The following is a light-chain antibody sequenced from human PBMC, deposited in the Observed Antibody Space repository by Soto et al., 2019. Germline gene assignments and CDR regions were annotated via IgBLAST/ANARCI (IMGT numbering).Light chain of an antibody. J-gene: IGLJ2*01. CDR1: SSDVGGYNY. V-gene: IGLV2-11*01. CDR3: CSYAGSYTFVV. CDR2: AVT. Sequence: QSALTQPRSVSGSPGQSLTISCTGTSSDVGGYNYVSWYQQHPGKAPKLMIYAVTKRPSGVPDRFSGSKSGNTASLTISGLQAEDEADYYCCSYAGSYTFVVFGGGTKLTVL.